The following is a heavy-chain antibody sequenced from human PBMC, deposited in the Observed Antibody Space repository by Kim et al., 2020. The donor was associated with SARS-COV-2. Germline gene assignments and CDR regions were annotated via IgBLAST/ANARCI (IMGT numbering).Heavy chain of an antibody. J-gene: IGHJ4*02. CDR3: ATTRASSSWTPLYRHDY. CDR2: IYSGGSST. D-gene: IGHD6-13*01. CDR1: GFTFSSYA. Sequence: GGSLRLSCAASGFTFSSYAMSWVRQAPGKGLEWVSVIYSGGSSTYYADSVKGRFTISRDNSKNTLYLQMNSLRAEDTAVYYCATTRASSSWTPLYRHDYWGQGTLVTVSS. V-gene: IGHV3-23*03.